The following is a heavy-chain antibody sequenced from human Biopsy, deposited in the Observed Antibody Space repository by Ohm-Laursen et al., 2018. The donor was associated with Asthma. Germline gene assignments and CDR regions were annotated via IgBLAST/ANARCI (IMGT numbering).Heavy chain of an antibody. D-gene: IGHD4-17*01. Sequence: GPSVKVSCKTPGGTLSNFAISWVRQAPGQGLEWMGGHDHEEGGTVNARRFQGRVTMTEDTSTDTAYMELSSLSSDDTAVYYCASDFPKDYVRYNFQFWGQGTLVTVSS. CDR2: HDHEEGGT. V-gene: IGHV1-24*01. CDR3: ASDFPKDYVRYNFQF. J-gene: IGHJ4*02. CDR1: GGTLSNFA.